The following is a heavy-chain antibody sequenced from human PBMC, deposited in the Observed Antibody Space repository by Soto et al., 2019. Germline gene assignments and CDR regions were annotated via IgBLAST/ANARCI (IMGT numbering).Heavy chain of an antibody. CDR3: ARRGVERGMDV. D-gene: IGHD3-10*01. CDR2: THYSGST. Sequence: QLQLQESGPGLVKPSETLSLTSTVSGGSISTSPYYWGWIRQPPGKGLEWIGSTHYSGSTYYNPSLKSRVTIAVDTSKNQISLKLSSVTAADTAVYYCARRGVERGMDVWGQGTTVTVSS. CDR1: GGSISTSPYY. J-gene: IGHJ6*02. V-gene: IGHV4-39*01.